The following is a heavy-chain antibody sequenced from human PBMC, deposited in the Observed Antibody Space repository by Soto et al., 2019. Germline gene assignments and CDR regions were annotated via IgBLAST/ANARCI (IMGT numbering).Heavy chain of an antibody. V-gene: IGHV3-33*01. CDR2: ISNDENIK. Sequence: PGGSLRLSCVASGFTFRNFGMHWVRQAPGKGLEWVAVISNDENIKQYADSVRGRFAIARDNSKNTLYLQVTSLRAEDTAIYYCARGFRSVLDDWGQGSLVAVSS. J-gene: IGHJ4*02. D-gene: IGHD3-10*01. CDR3: ARGFRSVLDD. CDR1: GFTFRNFG.